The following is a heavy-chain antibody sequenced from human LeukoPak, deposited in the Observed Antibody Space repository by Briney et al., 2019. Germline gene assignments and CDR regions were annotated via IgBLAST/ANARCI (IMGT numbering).Heavy chain of an antibody. CDR1: GYSFTNYW. CDR2: IYPGDSDT. Sequence: GESLKICCKGSGYSFTNYWIGWVRQMPGKGLEWMGIIYPGDSDTRYSPSFQGQVTISADKSISTAYLQWSSLKASDTAMYYCARPYCSGSYEIDYWGQGTLVTVSS. D-gene: IGHD3-10*01. J-gene: IGHJ4*02. CDR3: ARPYCSGSYEIDY. V-gene: IGHV5-51*01.